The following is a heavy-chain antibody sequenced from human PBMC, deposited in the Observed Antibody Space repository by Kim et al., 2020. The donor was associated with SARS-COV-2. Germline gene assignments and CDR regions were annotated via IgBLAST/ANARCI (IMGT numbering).Heavy chain of an antibody. D-gene: IGHD5-18*01. CDR3: ARDRDGYSYGSSGMDV. Sequence: SWKGRFTISRDNSKNAVYLLMNSLRAEDTAVYYCARDRDGYSYGSSGMDVWGQGTTVTVSS. V-gene: IGHV3-30*07. J-gene: IGHJ6*02.